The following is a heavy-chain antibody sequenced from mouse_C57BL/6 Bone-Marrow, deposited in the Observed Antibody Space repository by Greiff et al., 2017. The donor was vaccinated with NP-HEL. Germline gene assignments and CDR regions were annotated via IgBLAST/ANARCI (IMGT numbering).Heavy chain of an antibody. Sequence: VQLQQPGAELVKPGASVKMSCKASGYTFTSYWITWVKQRPGQGLEWIGDIYPGSGSTNYNEKFKSKATLTVDTSSSTAYMQLSSLTSEDSAVYYCERRPYYYGSSYYFDYWGQGTTLTVSS. CDR2: IYPGSGST. V-gene: IGHV1-55*01. CDR1: GYTFTSYW. D-gene: IGHD1-1*01. J-gene: IGHJ2*01. CDR3: ERRPYYYGSSYYFDY.